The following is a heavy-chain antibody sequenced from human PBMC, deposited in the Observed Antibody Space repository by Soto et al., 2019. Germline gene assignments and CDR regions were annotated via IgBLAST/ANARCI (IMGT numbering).Heavy chain of an antibody. D-gene: IGHD2-8*01. J-gene: IGHJ5*02. CDR1: GYSFTSYW. V-gene: IGHV5-51*01. CDR2: IYPGDSDT. Sequence: GESLKISCKGSGYSFTSYWIGWVRQMPGKGLEWMGIIYPGDSDTRYSPSFQGQVTISADKSISTAYLQWSSLKASDTAMYYCARGGYCTNGVCRSYNWFDPWGQGTLVTVSS. CDR3: ARGGYCTNGVCRSYNWFDP.